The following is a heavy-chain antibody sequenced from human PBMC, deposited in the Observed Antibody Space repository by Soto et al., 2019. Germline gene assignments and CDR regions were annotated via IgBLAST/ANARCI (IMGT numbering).Heavy chain of an antibody. CDR3: ARDNDRPQLGGNYYYILDV. CDR1: GGTFRNSA. J-gene: IGHJ6*02. D-gene: IGHD1-1*01. CDR2: IMPIFRTP. V-gene: IGHV1-69*12. Sequence: QVQLEQSGAEVKKPGSSVKVSCKASGGTFRNSAISWVRQAPGQGLEWMGGIMPIFRTPDYPQKFQGRVTITADESRNTAYMELSGLRSDDTAVYYCARDNDRPQLGGNYYYILDVWGHGTTVTVSS.